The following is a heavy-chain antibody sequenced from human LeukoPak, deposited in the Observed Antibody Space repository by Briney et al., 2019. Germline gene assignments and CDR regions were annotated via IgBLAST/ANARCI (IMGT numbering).Heavy chain of an antibody. Sequence: GGSLRLSCAASGFTFSSYWMTWVREAPGRGLEWVANIKQDGSKKNYVDSVRGRFTISRDNAKNSLYLQMNSLRAEVTAVYYCATPLDYYDSSGYHQGGDWGQGTLVTVSS. CDR3: ATPLDYYDSSGYHQGGD. J-gene: IGHJ4*02. D-gene: IGHD3-22*01. V-gene: IGHV3-7*03. CDR1: GFTFSSYW. CDR2: IKQDGSKK.